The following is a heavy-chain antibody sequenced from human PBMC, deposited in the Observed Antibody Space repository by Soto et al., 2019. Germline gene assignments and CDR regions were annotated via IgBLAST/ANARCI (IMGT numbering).Heavy chain of an antibody. J-gene: IGHJ3*02. CDR3: ARVWGGAFDI. CDR2: IYYSGST. D-gene: IGHD3-10*01. Sequence: SETLSLTCTVSGGSISRYYWSWIRQPPGKGLEWIGYIYYSGSTNYNPSLKSRVTISVDTSKNQFSLKLNSVTAADTAVYYCARVWGGAFDIWGQGTMVTVSS. V-gene: IGHV4-59*01. CDR1: GGSISRYY.